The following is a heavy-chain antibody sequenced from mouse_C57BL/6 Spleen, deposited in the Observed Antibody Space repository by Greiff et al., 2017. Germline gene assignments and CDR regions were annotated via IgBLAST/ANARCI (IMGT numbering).Heavy chain of an antibody. CDR1: GFRLNTYA. V-gene: IGHV2-2*01. Sequence: VNLMESGHGLVQPSQSLSITCPVSGFRLNTYAVNWVRQSPGKGLEWLGVIWSGGSTDYNAAFKSRLSISKDNSKSQVFFKMNSLQADDTAIYYCAREGGDYRGQSTSVPFSS. CDR3: AREGGDY. CDR2: IWSGGST. J-gene: IGHJ4*01.